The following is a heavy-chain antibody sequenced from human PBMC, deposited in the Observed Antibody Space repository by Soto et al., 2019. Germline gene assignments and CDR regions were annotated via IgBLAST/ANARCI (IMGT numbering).Heavy chain of an antibody. CDR1: GGSIRSSNW. CDR3: VRLVGNSWLDS. J-gene: IGHJ5*01. V-gene: IGHV4-4*02. CDR2: IYHSGNT. D-gene: IGHD2-2*01. Sequence: PSETLSLPCAVFGGSIRSSNWWRWVRQPPGKGLEWSGEIYHSGNTKYNPSLKSRITINPDPSNNQLSLQLNSVTPDDTAVYYCVRLVGNSWLDSWGPGTLVTVSS.